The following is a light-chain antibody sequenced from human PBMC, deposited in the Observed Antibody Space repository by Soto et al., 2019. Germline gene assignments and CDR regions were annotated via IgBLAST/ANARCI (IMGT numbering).Light chain of an antibody. CDR1: QGINNH. CDR3: RQHNSYPLT. V-gene: IGKV1-17*03. CDR2: AAS. Sequence: DIQMTQSPSAMSASVGDSITITCRASQGINNHLVWFQQKPGKVPQRLIYAASRLQSGVPSTFSGSGSGTDFTLTISSLQPEDSATYYCRQHNSYPLTFGGGTKVEI. J-gene: IGKJ4*02.